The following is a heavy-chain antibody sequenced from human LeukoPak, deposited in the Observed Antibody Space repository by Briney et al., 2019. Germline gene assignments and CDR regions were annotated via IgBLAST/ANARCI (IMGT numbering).Heavy chain of an antibody. CDR3: ARQKRIGVACHCPTIDY. Sequence: PSETLSLTCTVSGGSFSSSSYYWGWIRQPPGKGLEWIGSIYYSGSTYYNPSLKSRVTIPVDTSKNQFSLKLNSVTAADTAVYYCARQKRIGVACHCPTIDYWGQGTLVTVSS. J-gene: IGHJ4*02. D-gene: IGHD6-19*01. CDR2: IYYSGST. V-gene: IGHV4-39*01. CDR1: GGSFSSSSYY.